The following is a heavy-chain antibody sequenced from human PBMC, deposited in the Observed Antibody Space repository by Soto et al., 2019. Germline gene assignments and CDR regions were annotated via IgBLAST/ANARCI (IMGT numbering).Heavy chain of an antibody. CDR1: GGTFSSYA. CDR3: ASHSSLRGYCISTSCYGYYYGMDV. V-gene: IGHV1-69*12. Sequence: QVQLVQSGAEVKKPGSSVKVSCKASGGTFSSYAISWVRQAPGQGLEWMGGIIPIFGTADYAQKFQGRVTITADESTSTAYMELSSLRSEDTAAYYCASHSSLRGYCISTSCYGYYYGMDVWGQGTTVTVSS. D-gene: IGHD2-2*01. J-gene: IGHJ6*02. CDR2: IIPIFGTA.